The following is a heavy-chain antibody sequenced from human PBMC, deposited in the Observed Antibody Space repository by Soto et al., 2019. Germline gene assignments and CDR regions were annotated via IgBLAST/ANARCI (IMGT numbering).Heavy chain of an antibody. Sequence: SETLSLTCTVSGGSISSSSHYWGWIRQPPGKGLEWIGSIYYSGSTYYNPSLKSRVTISVDTSKNQFSLKLSSVTAADTAVYYCARQSSSSGYSSGWYEDNWFDPWGQGTLVTVSS. D-gene: IGHD6-19*01. CDR1: GGSISSSSHY. CDR2: IYYSGST. J-gene: IGHJ5*02. CDR3: ARQSSSSGYSSGWYEDNWFDP. V-gene: IGHV4-39*01.